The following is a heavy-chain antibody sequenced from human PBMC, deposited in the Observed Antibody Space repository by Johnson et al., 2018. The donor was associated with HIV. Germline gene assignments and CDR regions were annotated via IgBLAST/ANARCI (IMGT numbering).Heavy chain of an antibody. CDR2: IRSKGNTYAT. CDR1: GFIFNNVW. V-gene: IGHV3-73*01. Sequence: EVQLVESGGGLVKPGGSLRLSCVASGFIFNNVWMSWVRQAPGKGLEWVGRIRSKGNTYATVYSASLKGRFTISRDDSKNTAYLQMNSLRAEDTAVYYCARDRSWIQLWFDAFDIWGQGTMVTVSS. D-gene: IGHD5-18*01. CDR3: ARDRSWIQLWFDAFDI. J-gene: IGHJ3*02.